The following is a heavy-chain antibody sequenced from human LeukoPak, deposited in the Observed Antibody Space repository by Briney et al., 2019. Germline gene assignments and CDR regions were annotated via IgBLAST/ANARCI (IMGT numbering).Heavy chain of an antibody. Sequence: ASVKVSCKASGYTFTSYDINWVRQATGQGLEWMGWMNPNSGNTGYAQKFRGRVTMTRNTSISTAYMELSSLRSEDTAVYYCARAQYSSASGYYYYSMDVWGKGTTVTVSS. J-gene: IGHJ6*03. CDR3: ARAQYSSASGYYYYSMDV. CDR2: MNPNSGNT. D-gene: IGHD6-6*01. V-gene: IGHV1-8*01. CDR1: GYTFTSYD.